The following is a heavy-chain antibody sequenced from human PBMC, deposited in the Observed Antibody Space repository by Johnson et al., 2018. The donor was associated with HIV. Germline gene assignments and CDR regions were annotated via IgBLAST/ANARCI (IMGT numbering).Heavy chain of an antibody. CDR2: LFSGGTT. J-gene: IGHJ3*02. CDR1: GFTVSGYY. CDR3: ARTAITPVTSSPDAFDI. Sequence: VQLMESGGGLVQPGGSLRLSCAASGFTVSGYYMSWVRQAPGKGLEWVSVLFSGGTTYYADSVKGRFTISRDNSKNTLDLQMNSLRAEDTAVYYCARTAITPVTSSPDAFDIWGQGTMVTVSS. D-gene: IGHD4-17*01. V-gene: IGHV3-66*01.